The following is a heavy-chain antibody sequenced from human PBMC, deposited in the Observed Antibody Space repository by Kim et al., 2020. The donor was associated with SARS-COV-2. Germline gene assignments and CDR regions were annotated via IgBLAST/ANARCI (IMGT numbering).Heavy chain of an antibody. D-gene: IGHD5-12*01. V-gene: IGHV3-30*01. Sequence: KGRLPISRDNSKNTLYLQMNSLRAEDTAVYYCARDRGGYSGYDTTYYFDYWGQGTLVTVSS. CDR3: ARDRGGYSGYDTTYYFDY. J-gene: IGHJ4*02.